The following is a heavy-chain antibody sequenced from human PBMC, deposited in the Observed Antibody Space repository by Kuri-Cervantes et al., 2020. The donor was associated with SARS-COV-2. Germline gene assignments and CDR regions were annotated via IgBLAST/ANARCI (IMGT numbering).Heavy chain of an antibody. CDR2: MNPNSGNT. Sequence: ASVKVSCKASGYTFTSYDINWVPQATGQGLEWMGWMNPNSGNTGYAQKFQGRVTMTRNTSISTAYMELSSLRSEDTAVYYCARAPRIGQQLVRRYYFDYWGRGTLVTVSS. D-gene: IGHD6-13*01. CDR3: ARAPRIGQQLVRRYYFDY. V-gene: IGHV1-8*01. CDR1: GYTFTSYD. J-gene: IGHJ4*02.